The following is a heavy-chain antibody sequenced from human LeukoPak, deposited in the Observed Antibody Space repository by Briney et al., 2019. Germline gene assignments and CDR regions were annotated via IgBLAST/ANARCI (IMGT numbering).Heavy chain of an antibody. J-gene: IGHJ4*02. CDR3: AKGRYSGYEEIPNLDY. CDR2: ISYDGSNK. V-gene: IGHV3-30*04. CDR1: GFTFSSYA. D-gene: IGHD5-12*01. Sequence: GGSLRLSCAASGFTFSSYAMHWVRQAPGKGLEWVAVISYDGSNKYYADSVKGRFTISRDNSKNTLYLQMNSLRAEDTAVYYCAKGRYSGYEEIPNLDYWGQGTLVTVSS.